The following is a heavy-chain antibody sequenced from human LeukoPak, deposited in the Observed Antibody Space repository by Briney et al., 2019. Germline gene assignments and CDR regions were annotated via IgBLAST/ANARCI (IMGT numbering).Heavy chain of an antibody. CDR3: AREDGDAFDI. D-gene: IGHD5-24*01. CDR2: ICSSGGSR. J-gene: IGHJ3*02. Sequence: RGSLRLSCAASGFTFSSYSMNWVRRAPGKGLGWVSYICSSGGSRYYADSVKGRFTTTRDNAKNSLYLQMNSLRAEDTAVYYCAREDGDAFDIWGQGTMVTVSS. CDR1: GFTFSSYS. V-gene: IGHV3-48*04.